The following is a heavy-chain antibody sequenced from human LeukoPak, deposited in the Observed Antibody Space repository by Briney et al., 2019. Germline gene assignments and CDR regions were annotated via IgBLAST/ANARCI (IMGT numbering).Heavy chain of an antibody. D-gene: IGHD2-15*01. CDR3: ARIYCSGGSCEDYYFDY. CDR1: GYPFTSYY. V-gene: IGHV1-18*01. J-gene: IGHJ4*02. CDR2: ISAYNGNT. Sequence: ASVKVSCKASGYPFTSYYIHWVRQAPGQGLEWMGWISAYNGNTNYAQKLQGRVTMTTDTSTSTAYMELRSLRSDDTAVYYCARIYCSGGSCEDYYFDYWGQGTLVTVSS.